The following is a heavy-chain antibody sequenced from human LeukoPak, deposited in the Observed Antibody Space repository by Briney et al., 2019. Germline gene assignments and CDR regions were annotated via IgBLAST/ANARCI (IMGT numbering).Heavy chain of an antibody. CDR2: FIPIFGTA. CDR1: GGTFSSYA. CDR3: ARDMTGWATDAFDI. Sequence: SVKVSCKASGGTFSSYAISWVRQAPGQGLEWMGRFIPIFGTANYAQKFQGRVTITTNESTSTAYMELSSLRSEDTAVYYCARDMTGWATDAFDIWGQGTMVTVSS. V-gene: IGHV1-69*05. D-gene: IGHD3-9*01. J-gene: IGHJ3*02.